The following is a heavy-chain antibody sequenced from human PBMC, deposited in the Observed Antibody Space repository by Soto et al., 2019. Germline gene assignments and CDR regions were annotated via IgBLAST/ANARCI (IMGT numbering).Heavy chain of an antibody. CDR2: ISSNGGNT. CDR1: GFTFSNYA. CDR3: AKGRSYYYYYGVDV. Sequence: GGSLRLSCSASGFTFSNYAMHWVRQAPGKGLEYVSAISSNGGNTYYADSVKGRFTISRDNSKSTLYLQMNSLRAEDTALYYCAKGRSYYYYYGVDVWGQGTTVTVS. V-gene: IGHV3-64*04. J-gene: IGHJ6*02.